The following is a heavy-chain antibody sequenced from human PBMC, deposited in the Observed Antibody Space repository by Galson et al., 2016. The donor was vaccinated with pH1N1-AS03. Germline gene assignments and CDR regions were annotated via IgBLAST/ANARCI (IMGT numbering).Heavy chain of an antibody. Sequence: SCKASGYAFTDYYMHLLRQAPGQGLEWMAWINTDSGGTDYAQKFQGRVTMTRDASISTTYMELSSLRSDDTAVYYCVRGSPHSSSTNYAFEFWGRGTMVTGSS. CDR3: VRGSPHSSSTNYAFEF. J-gene: IGHJ3*01. CDR2: INTDSGGT. V-gene: IGHV1-2*02. CDR1: GYAFTDYY. D-gene: IGHD6-13*01.